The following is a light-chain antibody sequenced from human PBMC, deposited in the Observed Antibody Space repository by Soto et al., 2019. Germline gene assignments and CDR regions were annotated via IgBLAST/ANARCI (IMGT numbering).Light chain of an antibody. J-gene: IGLJ2*01. Sequence: QSVLTQPASVSGSPGQSITISCTGTSSDVGGYNYVSWYQQHPGKAPKLMIYEVSNRPSGVSNRFSGSKSGNTASLIISGHQAEDEADYYCSSYTSSSFVVFGGGTKLTVL. CDR3: SSYTSSSFVV. CDR1: SSDVGGYNY. CDR2: EVS. V-gene: IGLV2-14*01.